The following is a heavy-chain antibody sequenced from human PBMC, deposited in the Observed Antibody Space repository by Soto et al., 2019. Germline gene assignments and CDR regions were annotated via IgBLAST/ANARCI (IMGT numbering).Heavy chain of an antibody. V-gene: IGHV1-18*04. J-gene: IGHJ4*02. Sequence: QVQLVQSGAEAKKPGASVKVSSKASGYTFTSYGISWVRQAPGQGLEWMGWISAYNGNTNYAQKLQGRVTMTTDTSTSTAYMELRSLRSDDTAMYYCARDPLGGYERPLRSTAPIDYWGQGTLVTVSS. CDR3: ARDPLGGYERPLRSTAPIDY. D-gene: IGHD5-12*01. CDR2: ISAYNGNT. CDR1: GYTFTSYG.